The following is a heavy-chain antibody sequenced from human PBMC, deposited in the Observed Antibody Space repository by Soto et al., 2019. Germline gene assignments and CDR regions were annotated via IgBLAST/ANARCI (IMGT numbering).Heavy chain of an antibody. Sequence: PSETLSLTCTVSGGSISSSSYYWGWIRQPPGKGLEWIGSIYYSGSTYYNPSLKSRVTISVDTSKNQFSLKLSSVTAADTAVYYRASDSTTVTTPYYYYYYMDVWGKGTTVTVSS. D-gene: IGHD4-17*01. CDR3: ASDSTTVTTPYYYYYYMDV. J-gene: IGHJ6*03. CDR1: GGSISSSSYY. V-gene: IGHV4-39*01. CDR2: IYYSGST.